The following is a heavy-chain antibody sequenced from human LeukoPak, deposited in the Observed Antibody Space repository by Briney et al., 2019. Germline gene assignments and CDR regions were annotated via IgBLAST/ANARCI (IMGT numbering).Heavy chain of an antibody. CDR1: GGSISSYY. Sequence: SETLSLTCTVSGGSISSYYWSWIRQPAGKGLEWIGRIYTSGSTNYNPPLKSRVTMSVDTSKNQFSLKLSSVTAADTAVYYCARSYCSSTSCNPYNWFDPWGQGTLVTVSS. CDR2: IYTSGST. J-gene: IGHJ5*02. CDR3: ARSYCSSTSCNPYNWFDP. D-gene: IGHD2-2*01. V-gene: IGHV4-4*07.